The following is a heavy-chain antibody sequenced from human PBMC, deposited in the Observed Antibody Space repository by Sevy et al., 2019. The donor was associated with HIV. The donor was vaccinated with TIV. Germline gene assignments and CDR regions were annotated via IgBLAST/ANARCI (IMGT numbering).Heavy chain of an antibody. CDR3: AKDLEGHLAVAAL. D-gene: IGHD6-19*01. CDR2: ISWNGGFI. V-gene: IGHV3-9*01. J-gene: IGHJ4*02. CDR1: GFTFGDYA. Sequence: GGSLRLSCAASGFTFGDYAMHWVRRPPGKGLEWVSGISWNGGFIVYAASVEGRFTISRDNAKNSLHLQMNTLRAEDTALYYCAKDLEGHLAVAALRGQGTLVTVSS.